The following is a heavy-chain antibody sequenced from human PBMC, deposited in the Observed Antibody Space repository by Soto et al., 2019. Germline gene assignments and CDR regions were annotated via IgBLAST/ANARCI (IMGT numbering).Heavy chain of an antibody. CDR1: GFTFDEYA. Sequence: SLRLSCAASGFTFDEYAMHVVRQVPGKGLEWVSAINYDSGTIVYADSVKGRFTISRDNAKNSLYLQIHSLRPDDTALYYCATSDYGDYDGSFDYWGQGTLVTVSS. CDR2: INYDSGTI. J-gene: IGHJ4*02. CDR3: ATSDYGDYDGSFDY. V-gene: IGHV3-9*01. D-gene: IGHD4-17*01.